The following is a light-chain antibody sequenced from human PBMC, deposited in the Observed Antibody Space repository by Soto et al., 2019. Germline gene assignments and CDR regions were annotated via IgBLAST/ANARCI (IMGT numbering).Light chain of an antibody. CDR3: QHYKHWPPYI. Sequence: EIVMTQSPATLSVSPGERATLSCRASQSVSSNLAWYQQKPGQAPRLLIYGASTRATGIPARFSGSASGTELSLTISGLPSEDFAFYYWQHYKHWPPYIFGQATKLELK. V-gene: IGKV3-15*01. CDR2: GAS. CDR1: QSVSSN. J-gene: IGKJ2*01.